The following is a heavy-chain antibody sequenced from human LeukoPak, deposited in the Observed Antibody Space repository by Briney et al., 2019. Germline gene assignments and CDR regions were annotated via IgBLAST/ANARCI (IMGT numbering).Heavy chain of an antibody. CDR3: ARGPHDIVVVPAVRSYYYYMDV. CDR1: GGSISSGSYY. Sequence: SETLSLTCTVSGGSISSGSYYWSWIRQPAGKGLEWIGRIYTSGSTNYNPSLKSRVTISVDTSKNQFSLKLSSVTAADTAVYYCARGPHDIVVVPAVRSYYYYMDVWGKGTTVTISS. D-gene: IGHD2-2*01. CDR2: IYTSGST. V-gene: IGHV4-61*02. J-gene: IGHJ6*03.